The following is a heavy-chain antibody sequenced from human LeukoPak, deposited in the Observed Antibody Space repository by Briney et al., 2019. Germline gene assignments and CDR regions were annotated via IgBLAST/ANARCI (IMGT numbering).Heavy chain of an antibody. CDR1: GVSITNYY. V-gene: IGHV4-4*07. J-gene: IGHJ4*02. CDR3: ARDYLVGAPLDS. D-gene: IGHD1-26*01. Sequence: SETLSLTCTVSGVSITNYYWAWIRQPAGKGLEWIGHMYISGSTNYNPSLKSRVSISIDKTKNQFSLKLRSVTAADTAVYYCARDYLVGAPLDSWGQGTLVTVSS. CDR2: MYISGST.